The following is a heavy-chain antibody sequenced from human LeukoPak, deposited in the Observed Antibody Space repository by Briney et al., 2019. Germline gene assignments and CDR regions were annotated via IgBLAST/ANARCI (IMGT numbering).Heavy chain of an antibody. Sequence: ASVKVSCKASGGTVSRNGISWVRQAPGQGLEWMGGIIPIFGTADYAQRFQGRVTITTDESTSTAYMELSSLRSEDTAVYYCAREWGSCSSNSCSGWFDPGAREPWSSSPQ. CDR2: IIPIFGTA. V-gene: IGHV1-69*05. D-gene: IGHD2-2*01. J-gene: IGHJ5*02. CDR3: AREWGSCSSNSCSGWFDP. CDR1: GGTVSRNG.